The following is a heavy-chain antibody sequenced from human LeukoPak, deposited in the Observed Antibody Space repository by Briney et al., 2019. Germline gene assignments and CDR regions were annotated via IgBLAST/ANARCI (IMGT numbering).Heavy chain of an antibody. D-gene: IGHD3-3*01. J-gene: IGHJ4*02. CDR3: ARHVRLLEWLSSYYFDY. CDR1: GGSISSSSYY. Sequence: EPSETLSLTCTVSGGSISSSSYYWGWIRQPPGKGLEWIGSIYYSGSTYYNPSLKSRVTISVDTPKSQFSLRLTSVTAADTAVYYCARHVRLLEWLSSYYFDYWGQGTLVTVSS. V-gene: IGHV4-39*01. CDR2: IYYSGST.